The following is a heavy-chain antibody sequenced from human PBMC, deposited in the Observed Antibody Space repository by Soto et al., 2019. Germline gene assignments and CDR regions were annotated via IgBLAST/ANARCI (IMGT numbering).Heavy chain of an antibody. CDR1: GFPFSTYA. J-gene: IGHJ4*02. CDR3: AGPGYSSQDY. CDR2: ISGIGGDT. D-gene: IGHD5-18*01. V-gene: IGHV3-23*01. Sequence: PGGSLRLSCAASGFPFSTYALSWVRQAPGRGLEWVSAISGIGGDTDYADSVKGRFTVSRDNSKNTLYLQMNSLRGEDTAVYYCAGPGYSSQDYWGQGTLVTVSS.